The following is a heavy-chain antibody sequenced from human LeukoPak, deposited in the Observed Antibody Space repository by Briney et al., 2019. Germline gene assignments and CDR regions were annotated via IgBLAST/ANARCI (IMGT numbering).Heavy chain of an antibody. CDR2: ISAYNGNT. J-gene: IGHJ1*01. Sequence: GASVKVSCKASGYTFTSYGISWVRRAPGQGLEWMGWISAYNGNTNYAQKLQGRVTMTTDTSTSTAYMELRSLRSDDTAVYYCARESSGYYYESAEYFQHWGQGTLVTVSS. CDR3: ARESSGYYYESAEYFQH. V-gene: IGHV1-18*01. D-gene: IGHD3-22*01. CDR1: GYTFTSYG.